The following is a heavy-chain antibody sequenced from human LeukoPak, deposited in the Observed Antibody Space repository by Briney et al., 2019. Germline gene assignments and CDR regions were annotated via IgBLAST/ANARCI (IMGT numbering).Heavy chain of an antibody. D-gene: IGHD2-2*01. J-gene: IGHJ6*03. Sequence: ASVKVSCKASGYTFTGYYMHWVRQAPGQGLEWMGWINPNSGGTNYAQKFQGRVTMARDTSISTAYMELSRLRSDDTAVYYCAREVVVVPAVAYYYYYMDVWGKGTTVTVCS. CDR3: AREVVVVPAVAYYYYYMDV. V-gene: IGHV1-2*02. CDR2: INPNSGGT. CDR1: GYTFTGYY.